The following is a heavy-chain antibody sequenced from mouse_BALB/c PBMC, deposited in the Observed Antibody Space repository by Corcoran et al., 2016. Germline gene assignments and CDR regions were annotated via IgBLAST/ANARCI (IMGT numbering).Heavy chain of an antibody. CDR1: GYTFTNYG. Sequence: QLQLVQSGPELKKPGETVKISCKASGYTFTNYGMNWVKQAPGKGLKWMGWINTYTGEPTYADDFKGRFAFSLETSASTAYLQINNLKNEDTATYFCATGTYFDVWGAGTTVTVSS. V-gene: IGHV9-3-1*01. J-gene: IGHJ1*01. CDR2: INTYTGEP. D-gene: IGHD4-1*01. CDR3: ATGTYFDV.